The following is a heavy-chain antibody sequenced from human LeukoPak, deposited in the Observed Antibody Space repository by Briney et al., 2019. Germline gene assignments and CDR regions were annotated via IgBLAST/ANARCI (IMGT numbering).Heavy chain of an antibody. J-gene: IGHJ3*02. V-gene: IGHV1-2*04. CDR2: INPNSGGT. Sequence: ASVKVSCKASGYTFTGYYMHWVRQAPGQGLEWMGWINPNSGGTNYAQKFQGWVTMTRDTSISTAYMELSRLRSDDTAVYYCARALTDYESSGYDAFDIWGQGTMVTVSS. D-gene: IGHD3-22*01. CDR1: GYTFTGYY. CDR3: ARALTDYESSGYDAFDI.